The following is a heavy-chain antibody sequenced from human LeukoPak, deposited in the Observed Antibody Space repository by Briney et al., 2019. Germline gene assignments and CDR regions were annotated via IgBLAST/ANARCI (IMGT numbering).Heavy chain of an antibody. CDR1: GVSISSSYSY. CDR2: INHSGST. V-gene: IGHV4-39*07. J-gene: IGHJ4*02. CDR3: ARLGYSSSFDY. D-gene: IGHD5-18*01. Sequence: SETLSLTCTVSGVSISSSYSYWGWIRQPPGKGLEWIGEINHSGSTNYNPSLKSRVTISVDTSKNQFSLKLSSVTAADTAVYYCARLGYSSSFDYWGQGTLVTVSS.